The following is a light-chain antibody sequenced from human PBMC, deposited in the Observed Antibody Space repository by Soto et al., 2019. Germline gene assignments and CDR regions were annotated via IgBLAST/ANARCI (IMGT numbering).Light chain of an antibody. Sequence: QSVLTQPASVSGSPGQSITISCTGTSSDVGGYNYVSWYQQHPGKAPKLMIYDVSNRPSGVSNRFSGSKSGNTASLTISVLQPEDEADYHCSSYTTSNTRQIVFGTGTKVTVL. J-gene: IGLJ1*01. CDR1: SSDVGGYNY. CDR3: SSYTTSNTRQIV. V-gene: IGLV2-14*01. CDR2: DVS.